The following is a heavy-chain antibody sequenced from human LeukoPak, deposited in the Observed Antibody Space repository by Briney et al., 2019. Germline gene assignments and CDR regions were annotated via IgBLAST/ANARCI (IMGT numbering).Heavy chain of an antibody. CDR3: ARSSGRSYYYWFDP. J-gene: IGHJ5*02. D-gene: IGHD1-26*01. V-gene: IGHV4-59*08. Sequence: SETLSLTCTVSGGSISSYYWNWIRQPPGKGLEWLGYIYYSGSTNYNPSLKSRVTISVDASKNQFSLKLSSVTAADTAVYYCARSSGRSYYYWFDPWGQGTLVTVSS. CDR2: IYYSGST. CDR1: GGSISSYY.